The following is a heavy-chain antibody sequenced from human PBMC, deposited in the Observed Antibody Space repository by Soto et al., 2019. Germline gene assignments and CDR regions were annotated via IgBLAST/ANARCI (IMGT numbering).Heavy chain of an antibody. CDR3: ARHFVAVVIKGWGY. CDR2: FFIGGNT. V-gene: IGHV4-39*01. J-gene: IGHJ4*02. Sequence: SSETLSLTCTVSGGPISSSTYYWGWMRQPPGKGLEWIASFFIGGNTYYNPSLKSRVTISVDTSKNQFSLKLISVTAADTAVYYCARHFVAVVIKGWGYWGQGTLVTVSS. CDR1: GGPISSSTYY. D-gene: IGHD3-10*01.